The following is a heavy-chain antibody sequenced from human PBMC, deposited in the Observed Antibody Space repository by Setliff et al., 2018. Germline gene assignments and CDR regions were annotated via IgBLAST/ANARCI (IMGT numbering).Heavy chain of an antibody. J-gene: IGHJ3*02. CDR2: IYPSGGT. D-gene: IGHD3-10*01. V-gene: IGHV4-61*02. Sequence: PSETLSLTCTVSGGSISSGHYYWNWIRQPAGKGLEWIGRIYPSGGTNYNPSLKSRVTISMDTSKNHLSLKVSAVTAADTAVYYCARRFGSGDLDAFDIWGQGTMVTVSS. CDR1: GGSISSGHYY. CDR3: ARRFGSGDLDAFDI.